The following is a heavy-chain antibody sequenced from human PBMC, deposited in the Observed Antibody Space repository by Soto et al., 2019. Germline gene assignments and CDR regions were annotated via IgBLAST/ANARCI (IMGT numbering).Heavy chain of an antibody. CDR1: GFTFSSYA. J-gene: IGHJ6*03. V-gene: IGHV3-23*01. CDR2: ISGSGGST. D-gene: IGHD3-10*01. CDR3: AKGIVYGSGSYYLENYYMDV. Sequence: PGGSLRLSCAASGFTFSSYAMSWVRQAPGKGLEWVSAISGSGGSTYYADSVKGRFTISRDNSKNTLYLQMNSLRAVDTAVYYCAKGIVYGSGSYYLENYYMDVWGKGTTVTVSS.